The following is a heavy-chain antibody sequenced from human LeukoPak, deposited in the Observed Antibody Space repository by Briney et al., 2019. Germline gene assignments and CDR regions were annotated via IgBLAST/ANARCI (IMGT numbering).Heavy chain of an antibody. J-gene: IGHJ4*02. CDR1: GFTFSSYG. V-gene: IGHV3-33*01. Sequence: GGSLRLSCAASGFTFSSYGMHWVRQAPGKGLEWVAVIWYDGSNKYYEDSVKGRFTISRDNSKNTLYLQMNSLRAEDTAVYYCAREVNIVTKWGLAPDYWGQGTLVTVSS. CDR2: IWYDGSNK. D-gene: IGHD5-12*01. CDR3: AREVNIVTKWGLAPDY.